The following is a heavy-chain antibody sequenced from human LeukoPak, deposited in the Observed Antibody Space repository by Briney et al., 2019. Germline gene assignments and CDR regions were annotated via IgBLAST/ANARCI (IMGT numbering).Heavy chain of an antibody. J-gene: IGHJ3*01. CDR3: ARDLVTVTKGFDV. CDR1: DDSFSSHY. CDR2: ISYIGST. Sequence: SETLSLTCAVSDDSFSSHYWTWIRQPPGKGLEWIGYISYIGSTNYNPSLKSRVTISIDTSRNQFSLRLSSVTAADTAVYHCARDLVTVTKGFDVWGQGTMVSVSS. V-gene: IGHV4-59*11. D-gene: IGHD4-17*01.